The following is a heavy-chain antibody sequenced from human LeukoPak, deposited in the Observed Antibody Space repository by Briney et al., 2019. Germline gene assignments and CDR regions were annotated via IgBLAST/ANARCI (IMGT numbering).Heavy chain of an antibody. V-gene: IGHV3-74*01. CDR2: INSDGSST. Sequence: GGSLRLSCAASGFTFSSYWMHWVRQAPGKGLVWVSRINSDGSSTRYADSVKGGFTISRDNAKNTLYLQMNSLRAENTAVYYCAREYCSGGVCYFDYWGQGTLVTVSS. CDR1: GFTFSSYW. J-gene: IGHJ4*02. D-gene: IGHD2-15*01. CDR3: AREYCSGGVCYFDY.